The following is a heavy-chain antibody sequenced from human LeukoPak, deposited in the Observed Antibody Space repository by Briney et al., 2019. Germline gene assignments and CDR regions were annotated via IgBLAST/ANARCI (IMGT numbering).Heavy chain of an antibody. J-gene: IGHJ4*02. Sequence: GASVKVSCMASGYTFTSYAIHWVRQAPGQRLEWMGWVNAGNDNTKYSQKFQGRVTITRDTSASTAYMELSSLRSEDTAVYYCARVGYSGYDSRPVFDHWGQGTLVTVSS. D-gene: IGHD5-12*01. CDR3: ARVGYSGYDSRPVFDH. CDR1: GYTFTSYA. CDR2: VNAGNDNT. V-gene: IGHV1-3*01.